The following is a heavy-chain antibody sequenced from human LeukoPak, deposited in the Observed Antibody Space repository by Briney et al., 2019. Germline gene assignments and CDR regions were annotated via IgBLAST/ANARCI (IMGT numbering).Heavy chain of an antibody. CDR1: GFTFSDYY. CDR3: ARRWTQLWAATDY. CDR2: ISSSGSTI. J-gene: IGHJ4*02. V-gene: IGHV3-11*01. D-gene: IGHD5-18*01. Sequence: GGSLRLSCAASGFTFSDYYMSWIRQAPGKGLEWVSYISSSGSTIYYADSVKGRFTISRDNAKNSLYLQMNSLRAEDTAVYYCARRWTQLWAATDYWGQGTLVTVSS.